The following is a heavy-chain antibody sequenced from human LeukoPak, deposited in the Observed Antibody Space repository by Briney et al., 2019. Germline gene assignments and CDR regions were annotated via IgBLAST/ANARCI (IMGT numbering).Heavy chain of an antibody. V-gene: IGHV3-23*01. D-gene: IGHD2-2*01. CDR1: GFTFSNTA. CDR2: ISGSGLNA. J-gene: IGHJ4*02. Sequence: PGGSLRLSCAASGFTFSNTAMSWVRQAPGKGLEWLSIISGSGLNAYYADSVKGRSTISRDNSKSTLFLQMNSLRAEDTALYYCVKRTMAGVLERRTYYFDYWGQGSLVTVSP. CDR3: VKRTMAGVLERRTYYFDY.